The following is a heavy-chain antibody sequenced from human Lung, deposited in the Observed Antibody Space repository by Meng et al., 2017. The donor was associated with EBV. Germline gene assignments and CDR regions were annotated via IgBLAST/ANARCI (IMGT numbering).Heavy chain of an antibody. CDR2: TYYRSKWYN. CDR3: ARGATSVFDL. J-gene: IGHJ2*01. Sequence: QVQLHLSGPGLVKPSQTLSLPCAISGDSVPSNSSGLNWIRQSPSRGLEWLGRTYYRSKWYNDYAVSVKSRITINPDTSKNQFSLQLNSVTPEDTAVYYCARGATSVFDLWGRGTLVTVSS. CDR1: GDSVPSNSSG. V-gene: IGHV6-1*01.